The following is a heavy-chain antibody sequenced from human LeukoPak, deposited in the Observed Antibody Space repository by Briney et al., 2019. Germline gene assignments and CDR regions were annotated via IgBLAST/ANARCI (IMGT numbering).Heavy chain of an antibody. J-gene: IGHJ3*02. CDR3: ARGYSSSWYGDAFDI. D-gene: IGHD6-13*01. CDR1: GFTFSSYG. Sequence: PGRSLRLSCAAYGFTFSSYGMHWVRQAPGKGLEWVAVIWYDGSNKYYADSVKGRFTISRDNSKNTLYLQMNSLRAEDTAVYYCARGYSSSWYGDAFDIWGQGTMVTVSS. V-gene: IGHV3-33*01. CDR2: IWYDGSNK.